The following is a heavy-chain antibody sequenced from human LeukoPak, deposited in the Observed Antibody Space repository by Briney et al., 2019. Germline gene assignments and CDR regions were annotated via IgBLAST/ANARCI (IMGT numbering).Heavy chain of an antibody. Sequence: GGSLRLSCTASGFTFGDYAMSWVRQAPGKGLEWVGFIRSKAYGGTTEYAASVKGRFTISRDDSKSIAYLQMNSLKTEDTAVYYCTRDGSSYDILTGYRPNYYYYYMDVWGKGTTVTISS. J-gene: IGHJ6*03. CDR3: TRDGSSYDILTGYRPNYYYYYMDV. V-gene: IGHV3-49*04. CDR1: GFTFGDYA. CDR2: IRSKAYGGTT. D-gene: IGHD3-9*01.